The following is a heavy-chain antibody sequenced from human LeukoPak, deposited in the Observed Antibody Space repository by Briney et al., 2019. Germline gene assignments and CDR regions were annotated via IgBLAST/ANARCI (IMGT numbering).Heavy chain of an antibody. CDR2: TSSSDTGK. CDR1: GFSLRSYP. J-gene: IGHJ4*02. V-gene: IGHV3-23*01. CDR3: AKAPVTSCRGAFCYPFDS. Sequence: GGSLRLSCTVSGFSLRSYPLGSVRRAPGKGLEWISATSSSDTGKYYADSVRGRFTISRDNSRDTMYLQMNSLRVEDAAVYYCAKAPVTSCRGAFCYPFDSWGQGTLVTVSS. D-gene: IGHD2-15*01.